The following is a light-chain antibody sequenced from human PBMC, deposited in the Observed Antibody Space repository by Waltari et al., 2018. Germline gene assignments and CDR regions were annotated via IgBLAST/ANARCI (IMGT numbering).Light chain of an antibody. CDR3: QKYSSSPYS. Sequence: VILTPSPATLSLSPGERATLSCRASQSVSSYLAWYQQKPGQAPRLLIYGASSRATGIPDRFSGSGSGTEFTLTISSLEPEDFAVYYCQKYSSSPYSFGQGTKVEIK. J-gene: IGKJ2*03. V-gene: IGKV3-20*01. CDR2: GAS. CDR1: QSVSSY.